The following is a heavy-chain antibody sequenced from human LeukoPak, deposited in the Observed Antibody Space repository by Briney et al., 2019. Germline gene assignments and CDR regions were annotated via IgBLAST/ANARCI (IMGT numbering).Heavy chain of an antibody. CDR2: FSGSGGST. J-gene: IGHJ5*01. CDR3: AKDRHAPGRYCSSTSCFPFDS. V-gene: IGHV3-23*01. CDR1: GFTFSSYA. Sequence: GGSPRLSCAASGFTFSSYAMSWVRQAPGKGLEWVSTFSGSGGSTHYADSVKGRFTISRDNSKNTLYLQMNSLRAEDTAVYYCAKDRHAPGRYCSSTSCFPFDSWGQGTLVTVSS. D-gene: IGHD2-2*01.